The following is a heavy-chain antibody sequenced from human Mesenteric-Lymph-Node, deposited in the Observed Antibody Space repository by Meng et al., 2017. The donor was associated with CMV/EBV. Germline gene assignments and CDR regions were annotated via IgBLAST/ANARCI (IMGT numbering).Heavy chain of an antibody. V-gene: IGHV4-59*12. D-gene: IGHD2-2*01. Sequence: SETLSLTCTVSGGSISSYYWSWIRQPPGKGLEWIGYIYYSGSTNYNPSLKSRVTISVDTSKNQFSLKLSSVTAADTAVYYCARGGIVVVPAATPQSPYNWFDPWGQGTLVTVSS. CDR3: ARGGIVVVPAATPQSPYNWFDP. CDR2: IYYSGST. CDR1: GGSISSYY. J-gene: IGHJ5*02.